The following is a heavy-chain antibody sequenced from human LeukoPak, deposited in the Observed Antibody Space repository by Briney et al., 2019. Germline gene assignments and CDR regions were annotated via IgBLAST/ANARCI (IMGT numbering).Heavy chain of an antibody. J-gene: IGHJ6*03. Sequence: SETLSLTCTVSGGSISSSSYYWGWIRQPPGKGLEWIGSISYSGSTYYNPSLKSRVTISVDTSKNQFSLKLSSVTAADTAVYYCAGMRVWDIAAAGISHYMDVWGKGTTVTVSS. D-gene: IGHD6-13*01. CDR2: ISYSGST. CDR3: AGMRVWDIAAAGISHYMDV. CDR1: GGSISSSSYY. V-gene: IGHV4-39*07.